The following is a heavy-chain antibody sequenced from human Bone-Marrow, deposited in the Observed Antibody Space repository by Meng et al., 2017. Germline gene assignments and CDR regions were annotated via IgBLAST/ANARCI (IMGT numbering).Heavy chain of an antibody. Sequence: GGSLRLSCAASGFTFSRYAMHWVRQAPGKGLEWVAVISDDGSNKYYADSVKGRLTISRDDSKNTLYLQMNSLRAEDTAVYYCARASRYCTGGSCYASYSMDVWGQGTTVTVSS. CDR3: ARASRYCTGGSCYASYSMDV. CDR2: ISDDGSNK. CDR1: GFTFSRYA. V-gene: IGHV3-30*01. D-gene: IGHD2-15*01. J-gene: IGHJ6*02.